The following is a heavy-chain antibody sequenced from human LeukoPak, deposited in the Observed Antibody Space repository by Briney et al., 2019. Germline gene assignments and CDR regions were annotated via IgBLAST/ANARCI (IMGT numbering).Heavy chain of an antibody. CDR1: GYTFTSYG. CDR2: ISAYNGNT. J-gene: IGHJ4*02. CDR3: ARGRTGYSYGYELFGY. V-gene: IGHV1-18*01. D-gene: IGHD5-18*01. Sequence: ASVKVSCKASGYTFTSYGISWVRQAPGQGLEWMGWISAYNGNTNYAQKLQGRVTMTTDTSTSTAYMELRSLRSDDTAVYYCARGRTGYSYGYELFGYWGQGTLVTVSS.